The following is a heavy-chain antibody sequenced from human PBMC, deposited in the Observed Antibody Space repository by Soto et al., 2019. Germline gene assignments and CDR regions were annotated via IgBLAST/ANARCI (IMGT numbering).Heavy chain of an antibody. CDR3: AKDRLSGSYHRYFDS. CDR2: ISGRDGST. D-gene: IGHD1-26*01. Sequence: EVQLLESGGGLVQPGGSLRLSCAASGFTFSTYAMSWVRQAPGKGLEWVAAISGRDGSTYYADSVRGRFTISRDTFKNTLYLQMNSLRAEDTAVYFCAKDRLSGSYHRYFDSWGQGTLVTVSS. V-gene: IGHV3-23*01. CDR1: GFTFSTYA. J-gene: IGHJ4*02.